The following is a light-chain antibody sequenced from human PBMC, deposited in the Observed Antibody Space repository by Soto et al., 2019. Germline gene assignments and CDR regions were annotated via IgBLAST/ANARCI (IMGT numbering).Light chain of an antibody. V-gene: IGKV3-15*01. J-gene: IGKJ1*01. CDR3: QQFYNWPRT. CDR1: QSVSSN. Sequence: EIVMTQSPATLSVSPGERATLSCRASQSVSSNLAWYQQKPGQAPRLLIYGASTRATGIPARFSGSGSETEFTLTISSLQSEDFAVYSCQQFYNWPRTFGQGTKVDIK. CDR2: GAS.